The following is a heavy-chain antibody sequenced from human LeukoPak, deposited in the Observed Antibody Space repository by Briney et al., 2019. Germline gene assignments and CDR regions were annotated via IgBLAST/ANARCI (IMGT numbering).Heavy chain of an antibody. D-gene: IGHD4-11*01. CDR2: INPNSGGT. Sequence: GASVKVSCKASGYTFTGYYMHWVRQAPGQGLEWMGWINPNSGGTNYAQKFQGRVTMTRDTSISTAYMELSRLRSDDTAVYYCATIPMTTPLGHHKYYYYDGMDVWGQGTTVTVSS. J-gene: IGHJ6*02. CDR3: ATIPMTTPLGHHKYYYYDGMDV. V-gene: IGHV1-2*02. CDR1: GYTFTGYY.